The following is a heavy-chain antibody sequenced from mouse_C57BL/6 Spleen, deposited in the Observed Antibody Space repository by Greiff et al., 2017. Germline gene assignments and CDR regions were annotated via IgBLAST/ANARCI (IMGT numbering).Heavy chain of an antibody. CDR3: ARNAY. J-gene: IGHJ3*01. V-gene: IGHV5-17*01. CDR1: GFTFSDYG. Sequence: EVQVVESGGGLVKPGGSLKLSCEASGFTFSDYGMHWVRQAPEKGLEWVAYISSGSSTIYYADTVKGRFTISRDNAKNTLFLQMTSLRSEDTAMYYCARNAYWGQGTLVTVSA. CDR2: ISSGSSTI.